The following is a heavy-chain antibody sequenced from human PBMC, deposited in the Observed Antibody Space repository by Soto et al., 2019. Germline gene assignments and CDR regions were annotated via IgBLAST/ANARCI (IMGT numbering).Heavy chain of an antibody. Sequence: GGSLRLSCAASGFTFSSYGMHWVRQAPGKGLEWVAVISYDGSNKYYADSVKGRFTISRDNSKNTLYLQMNSLRAEDTALYYCAKDSARPRLYSSSDAKFHNNYYYYYYYYMDVWGKGTTVTVSS. J-gene: IGHJ6*03. CDR2: ISYDGSNK. CDR3: AKDSARPRLYSSSDAKFHNNYYYYYYYYMDV. CDR1: GFTFSSYG. V-gene: IGHV3-30*18. D-gene: IGHD6-6*01.